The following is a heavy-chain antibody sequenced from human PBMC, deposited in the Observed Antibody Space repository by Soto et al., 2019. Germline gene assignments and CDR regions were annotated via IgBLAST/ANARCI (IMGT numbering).Heavy chain of an antibody. CDR2: ISSNGANT. D-gene: IGHD2-8*01. CDR1: GFTFDSPYSHG. V-gene: IGHV3-23*01. Sequence: EVLLLESGGGLVQPGGSVGLSCAASGFTFDSPYSHGMSWVRQSPGKGPEWVSTISSNGANTHYAESVKGRFTISKDASRNTVHLHMNSLRAEDTATYFCVSWVSAHFDYWGHGTPVTVSS. J-gene: IGHJ4*01. CDR3: VSWVSAHFDY.